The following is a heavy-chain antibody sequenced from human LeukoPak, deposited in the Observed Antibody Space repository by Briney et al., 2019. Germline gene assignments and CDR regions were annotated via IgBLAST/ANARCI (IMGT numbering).Heavy chain of an antibody. Sequence: GGSLRLSCAASGFTLGSYTMNWVRQAPGKGLEWVSYISSSGSTIQYADSVKGRFTISRDNAENSLYLQMNSLGVEDTAVYYCARAVISIFDNWGQGTLVTVSS. CDR3: ARAVISIFDN. CDR2: ISSSGSTI. D-gene: IGHD3-3*02. CDR1: GFTLGSYT. V-gene: IGHV3-48*01. J-gene: IGHJ4*02.